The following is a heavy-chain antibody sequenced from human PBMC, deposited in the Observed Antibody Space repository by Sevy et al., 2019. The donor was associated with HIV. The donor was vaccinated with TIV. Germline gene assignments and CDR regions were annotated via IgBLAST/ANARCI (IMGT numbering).Heavy chain of an antibody. D-gene: IGHD1-26*01. V-gene: IGHV3-7*03. CDR1: GFTFSSYW. CDR2: IKQDGSEK. CDR3: ARGMDGNDAFDI. Sequence: GGSLRLSCAASGFTFSSYWMSWVRQAPGKGLEWVANIKQDGSEKYYVDSVKGRFTISSDNAKNSLYLQMNSLKAEDTAVYYCARGMDGNDAFDIWGQGTMVTVSS. J-gene: IGHJ3*02.